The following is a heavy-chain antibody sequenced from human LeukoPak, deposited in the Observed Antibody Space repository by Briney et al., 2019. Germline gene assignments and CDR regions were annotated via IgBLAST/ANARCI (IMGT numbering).Heavy chain of an antibody. D-gene: IGHD5-18*01. CDR1: GCTFSDYY. CDR2: ISSSGSTI. J-gene: IGHJ2*01. V-gene: IGHV3-11*04. Sequence: GGSLRLSCAASGCTFSDYYMSWIRQAPGKGLEWVSYISSSGSTIYYADSVKGRFTISRDNAKNSLYLQMNSLRAEDTAVYYCARDNSERGYSYLGAYWYFDLWGRGTLVTVSS. CDR3: ARDNSERGYSYLGAYWYFDL.